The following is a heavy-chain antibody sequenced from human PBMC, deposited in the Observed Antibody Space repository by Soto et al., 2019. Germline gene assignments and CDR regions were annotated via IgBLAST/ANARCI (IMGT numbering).Heavy chain of an antibody. CDR2: MNPNSGNT. J-gene: IGHJ6*03. CDR3: ARGKGGYCSGGSCYLKAYYYYYYMDV. Sequence: QVQLVQSGAEVKKPGASVKVSCKASGYIFTSYDINWVRQATGQGLEWMGWMNPNSGNTGYAQKFQGRVTMTRNTSISTAYMELSSLRSEDTAVYYCARGKGGYCSGGSCYLKAYYYYYYMDVWGKGTTVTVSS. V-gene: IGHV1-8*01. CDR1: GYIFTSYD. D-gene: IGHD2-15*01.